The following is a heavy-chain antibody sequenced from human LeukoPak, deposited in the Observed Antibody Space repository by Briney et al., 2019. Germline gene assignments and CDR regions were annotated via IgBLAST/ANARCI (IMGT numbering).Heavy chain of an antibody. CDR2: ISRSSSYI. J-gene: IGHJ6*03. CDR3: ARDFRAVAESYYYYYMDV. V-gene: IGHV3-21*01. CDR1: GFTFSNYS. Sequence: KPGGSLRLSCATSGFTFSNYSINWVRQAPGKGLERVSSISRSSSYIYYADSVKGRFTISRDNAKNSLYLQMNSLRAEDTAVYYCARDFRAVAESYYYYYMDVWGKGTTVTVSS. D-gene: IGHD6-19*01.